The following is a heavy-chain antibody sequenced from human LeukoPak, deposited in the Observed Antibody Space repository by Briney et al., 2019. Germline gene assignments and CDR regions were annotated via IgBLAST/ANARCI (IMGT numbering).Heavy chain of an antibody. CDR3: ASSMDGYNYFGLDY. D-gene: IGHD5-24*01. CDR1: GGTFSSYA. J-gene: IGHJ4*02. Sequence: LVKVSCKASGGTFSSYAISWVRQAPGQGLEWMGRIIPILGIANYAQKFQGRVTITADKSTSTAYMELSSLRSEDTAVYYCASSMDGYNYFGLDYWGQGTLVTVSS. CDR2: IIPILGIA. V-gene: IGHV1-69*04.